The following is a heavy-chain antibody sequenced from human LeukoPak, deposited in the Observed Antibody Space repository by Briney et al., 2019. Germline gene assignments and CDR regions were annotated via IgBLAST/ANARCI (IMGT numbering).Heavy chain of an antibody. J-gene: IGHJ5*02. CDR1: GYTFTNYG. CDR2: ISGYNANA. V-gene: IGHV1-18*01. Sequence: GASVKVSCKASGYTFTNYGITWIREAPGQGPEWLGWISGYNANAHYAQNVQGRVTLTTDTSTNTAYMELRGLTSDDTAMYYCARVGRGCSSIRCYWEDWFDRWGQGTLVIVSS. D-gene: IGHD2-2*01. CDR3: ARVGRGCSSIRCYWEDWFDR.